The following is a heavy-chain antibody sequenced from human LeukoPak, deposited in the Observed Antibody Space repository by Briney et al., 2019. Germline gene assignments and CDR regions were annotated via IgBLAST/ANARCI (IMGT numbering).Heavy chain of an antibody. J-gene: IGHJ4*02. Sequence: GGSLRLSCAASGFTFSSYAMHWVRQAPGKGLEWVTFISYDGSNKYYADSVKGRFTISRDNSKNTLYLQMNSLRAEDTAVYYCAREYHGSGSHLDYWGQGTLVTVSS. CDR1: GFTFSSYA. CDR2: ISYDGSNK. V-gene: IGHV3-30-3*01. D-gene: IGHD3-10*01. CDR3: AREYHGSGSHLDY.